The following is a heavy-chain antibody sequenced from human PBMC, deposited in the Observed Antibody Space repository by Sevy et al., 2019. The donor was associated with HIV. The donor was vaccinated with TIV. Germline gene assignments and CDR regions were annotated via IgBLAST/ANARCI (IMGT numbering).Heavy chain of an antibody. J-gene: IGHJ4*02. Sequence: GGSLRLSCAASGFSFSTLGMHWVRQAPGKGLEWVAVLSSDGSHKFYADSVKGRFTISRDNSKNTLYLQMNSLRAEDSAVYYCAKEYGDFEGFDYWGQGTLVTVSS. CDR3: AKEYGDFEGFDY. CDR1: GFSFSTLG. D-gene: IGHD4-17*01. V-gene: IGHV3-30*18. CDR2: LSSDGSHK.